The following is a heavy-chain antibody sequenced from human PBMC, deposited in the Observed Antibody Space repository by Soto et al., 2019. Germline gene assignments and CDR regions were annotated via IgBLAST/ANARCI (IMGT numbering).Heavy chain of an antibody. D-gene: IGHD6-13*01. CDR3: AKGGPYSSSGLGYYYGMDV. J-gene: IGHJ6*02. CDR2: IGESGTPT. Sequence: GGSLRLSCAASGFTFSSYAMKWVRQAPGKGLEWVSLIGESGTPTYYADSVKGRFTISRDNSKNSLYLQMNSLRTEGTALYYCAKGGPYSSSGLGYYYGMDVWGQGTTVTVSS. V-gene: IGHV3-43*02. CDR1: GFTFSSYA.